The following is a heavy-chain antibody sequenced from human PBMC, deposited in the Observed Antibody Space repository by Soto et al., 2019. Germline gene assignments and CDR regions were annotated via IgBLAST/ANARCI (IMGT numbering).Heavy chain of an antibody. CDR1: GFTFSSYG. D-gene: IGHD6-19*01. CDR2: ISYDGSNK. V-gene: IGHV3-30*18. CDR3: AKDWVAVAGTAYFDY. J-gene: IGHJ4*02. Sequence: QVQLVESGGGVVQPGRSLRLSCPASGFTFSSYGMHWVRQAPGKGLEWVAVISYDGSNKYYADSVKGRFTISRDNSKNTLYLQMNSLRAEDTAVYYCAKDWVAVAGTAYFDYWGQGTLVTVSS.